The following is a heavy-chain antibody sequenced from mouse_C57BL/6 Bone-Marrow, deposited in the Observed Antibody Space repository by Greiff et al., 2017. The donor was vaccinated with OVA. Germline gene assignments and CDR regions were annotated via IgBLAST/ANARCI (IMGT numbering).Heavy chain of an antibody. J-gene: IGHJ3*01. D-gene: IGHD4-1*01. V-gene: IGHV1-59*01. CDR2: IDPSDSYT. CDR3: AKLGLFAY. CDR1: GYTFTSYW. Sequence: VQLQQPGAELVRPGTSVKLSCKASGYTFTSYWMHWVKQRPGQGLEWIGVIDPSDSYTNYNQKFKGKATLTVDTSSSTAYMQLSSLTSEYSAVYYCAKLGLFAYWGQGTLVTVSA.